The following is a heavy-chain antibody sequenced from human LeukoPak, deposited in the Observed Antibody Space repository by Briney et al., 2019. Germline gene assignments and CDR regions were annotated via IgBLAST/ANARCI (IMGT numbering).Heavy chain of an antibody. CDR3: ASITRDY. D-gene: IGHD3-10*01. V-gene: IGHV1-8*01. J-gene: IGHJ4*02. CDR1: GYTFTSYD. CDR2: MTPNSGNP. Sequence: ASVKVSSKASGYTFTSYDINWVRQATRRGLEWMGWMTPNSGNPGYAQKFQGTVTMPRNTSISTAYMELSSLRSEDTAVYYCASITRDYWGQGTLVTVSS.